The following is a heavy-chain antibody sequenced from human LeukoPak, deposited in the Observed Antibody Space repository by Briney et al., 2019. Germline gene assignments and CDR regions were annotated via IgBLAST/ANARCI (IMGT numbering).Heavy chain of an antibody. V-gene: IGHV1-69*13. CDR3: ARGPYSGSYFYYYGMDV. Sequence: SVKVSCKASGGTFSSYAISWVRQAPGQGLEWMGGIIPIFGTANYAQKFQGRVTITADESTSTAYMELSSLRSEDTAVYYCARGPYSGSYFYYYGMDVWGQETTVTVSS. CDR2: IIPIFGTA. D-gene: IGHD1-26*01. J-gene: IGHJ6*02. CDR1: GGTFSSYA.